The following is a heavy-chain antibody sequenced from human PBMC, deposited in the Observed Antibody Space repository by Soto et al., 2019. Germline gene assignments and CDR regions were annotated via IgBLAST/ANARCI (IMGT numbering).Heavy chain of an antibody. J-gene: IGHJ4*02. CDR3: ARGGDYGGNPNFDY. CDR1: GGTFSSYA. D-gene: IGHD4-17*01. V-gene: IGHV1-69*13. Sequence: SVKVSCKASGGTFSSYAISWVRQALGQGLEWMGGIIPIFGTANYAQKFQGRVTITADESTSTAYMELSSLRSEDTAVYYCARGGDYGGNPNFDYWGQGTLVTVSP. CDR2: IIPIFGTA.